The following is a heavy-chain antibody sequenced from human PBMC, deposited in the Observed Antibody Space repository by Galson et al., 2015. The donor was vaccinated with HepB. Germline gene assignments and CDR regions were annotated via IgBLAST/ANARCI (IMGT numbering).Heavy chain of an antibody. CDR3: ARWTYYYDSSGEPFDY. CDR2: ISSSSSYI. Sequence: SLRLSCAASGFTFSSYSMNWVRQAPGKGLEWVSSISSSSSYIYYADSVKGRFTISRDNAKNSLYLQMNSLRAEDTAVYYCARWTYYYDSSGEPFDYWGQGTLVTVSS. D-gene: IGHD3-22*01. CDR1: GFTFSSYS. J-gene: IGHJ4*02. V-gene: IGHV3-21*01.